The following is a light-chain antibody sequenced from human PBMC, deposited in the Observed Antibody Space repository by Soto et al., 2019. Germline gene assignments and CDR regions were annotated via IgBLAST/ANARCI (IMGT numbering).Light chain of an antibody. J-gene: IGKJ4*01. CDR2: KAS. V-gene: IGKV1-5*03. CDR1: QSLSTW. Sequence: DIQMTQSPSTLSASVGDRVTITCRASQSLSTWLAWYQQKPGKAPKLLIYKASSLEGGVPSRFSGSGSGTEFNITVSSLRPDDFATYYCQQYNTYPLTFGGGTTVEIK. CDR3: QQYNTYPLT.